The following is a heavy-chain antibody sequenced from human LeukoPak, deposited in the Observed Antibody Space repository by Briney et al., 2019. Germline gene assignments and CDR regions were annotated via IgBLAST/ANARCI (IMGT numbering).Heavy chain of an antibody. CDR1: GYTFSGSA. D-gene: IGHD1-26*01. CDR2: IRSKANSYAT. V-gene: IGHV3-73*01. CDR3: PSTSGVGAGDY. Sequence: PGGSLRLSCAVSGYTFSGSAMHWVRQASGKGLEWVGRIRSKANSYATAYAASVKGRFTISRDDSKNTAYLQMNSLKTEDTAVYYCPSTSGVGAGDYWGQGTLVTVSS. J-gene: IGHJ4*02.